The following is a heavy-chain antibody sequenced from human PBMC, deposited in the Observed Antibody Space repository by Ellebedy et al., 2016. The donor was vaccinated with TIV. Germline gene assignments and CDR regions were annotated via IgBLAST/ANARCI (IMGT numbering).Heavy chain of an antibody. CDR1: GGSISSYY. J-gene: IGHJ2*01. D-gene: IGHD3-3*01. V-gene: IGHV4-59*01. Sequence: SETLSLXXTVSGGSISSYYWSWIRQPPGKGLEWIGYLYYSGSTNYNPSLKSRVTISVDTSKNQFSLKLSSVTAADTAVYYCARTPITIFGVVIAYWYFDLWGRGTLVTVSS. CDR3: ARTPITIFGVVIAYWYFDL. CDR2: LYYSGST.